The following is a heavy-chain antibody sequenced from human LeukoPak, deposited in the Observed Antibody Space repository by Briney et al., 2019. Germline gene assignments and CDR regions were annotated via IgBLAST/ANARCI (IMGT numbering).Heavy chain of an antibody. D-gene: IGHD5-24*01. CDR2: ISYDGSNK. J-gene: IGHJ3*02. V-gene: IGHV3-30-3*01. Sequence: GRSLRLSCAASGFTFSSYAMHWVRQAPGKGLEWVAVISYDGSNKYYADSVKGRFTISRDNSKNTLYLQMNSLRAEDTAVYYCARVIDGYNGAFDIWGQGTMVTVSS. CDR1: GFTFSSYA. CDR3: ARVIDGYNGAFDI.